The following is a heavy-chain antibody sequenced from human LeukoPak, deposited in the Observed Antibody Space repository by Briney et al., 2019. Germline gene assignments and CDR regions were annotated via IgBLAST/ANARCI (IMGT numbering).Heavy chain of an antibody. CDR3: ARGRYYYDSSGYYPLYI. V-gene: IGHV4-59*01. CDR2: IYYSGST. J-gene: IGHJ4*02. CDR1: GVSISSYY. Sequence: PSETLSLTCTVSGVSISSYYWSWIRQPPGKGLEWIGYIYYSGSTNYNPSLRSRVTISVDTSKNQFSLKLSSVTAADTAVYYCARGRYYYDSSGYYPLYIWGQGTLVTVSS. D-gene: IGHD3-22*01.